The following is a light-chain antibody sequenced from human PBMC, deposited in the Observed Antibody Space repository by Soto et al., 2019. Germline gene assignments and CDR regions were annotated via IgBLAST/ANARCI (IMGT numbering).Light chain of an antibody. CDR1: QPISSW. CDR2: DAS. Sequence: DIQMTQSPSTLSASVGDRVTITCRASQPISSWLAWYQQKPWKAPQLLIYDASGLENGVPSRFSGRGSGTEFTLSISGLQPDDFATYFCQQYKSNLYTFGQGTKLEIK. J-gene: IGKJ2*01. CDR3: QQYKSNLYT. V-gene: IGKV1-5*01.